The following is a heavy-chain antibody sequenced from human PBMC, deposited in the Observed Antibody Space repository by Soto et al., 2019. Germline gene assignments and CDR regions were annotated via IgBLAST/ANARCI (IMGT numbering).Heavy chain of an antibody. CDR2: IIPIFGTA. Sequence: GASVKVSCKASGGTFSSYAISWVRQAPGQGLEWMGGIIPIFGTANYAQMFQGRVTITADKSTSTAYMELSSLRSEDTAVYYCARDKSGYYFDYFQHWGQGTLVTVSS. D-gene: IGHD3-22*01. V-gene: IGHV1-69*06. CDR3: ARDKSGYYFDYFQH. J-gene: IGHJ1*01. CDR1: GGTFSSYA.